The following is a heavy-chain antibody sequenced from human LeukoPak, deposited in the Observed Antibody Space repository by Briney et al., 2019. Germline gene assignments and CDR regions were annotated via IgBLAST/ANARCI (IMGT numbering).Heavy chain of an antibody. CDR3: AKGEGGDSGWYGDY. J-gene: IGHJ4*02. CDR2: ISYDGTNK. CDR1: GFTFSNYA. Sequence: GRSLRLSCAASGFTFSNYAMHWVRQAPGKGLEWVAVISYDGTNKYYADSVKGRFTISRDSSKNTLFLQMNSLRAEDTAMYYCAKGEGGDSGWYGDYWGQGTLVTVSS. D-gene: IGHD6-19*01. V-gene: IGHV3-30*18.